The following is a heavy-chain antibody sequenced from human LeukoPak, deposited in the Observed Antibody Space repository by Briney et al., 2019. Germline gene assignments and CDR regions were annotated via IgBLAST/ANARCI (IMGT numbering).Heavy chain of an antibody. CDR1: GDSVSSNSAA. CDR2: TYYRSKWYN. Sequence: SQTLSLTCAISGDSVSSNSAAWNWIRQSPSRGLEWLGRTYYRSKWYNDYAVSVKSRITINPDASKNQFSLKLSSVTAADTAVYYCARQGYYGSGSYYSDYWGQGTLVTVSS. V-gene: IGHV6-1*01. CDR3: ARQGYYGSGSYYSDY. D-gene: IGHD3-10*01. J-gene: IGHJ4*02.